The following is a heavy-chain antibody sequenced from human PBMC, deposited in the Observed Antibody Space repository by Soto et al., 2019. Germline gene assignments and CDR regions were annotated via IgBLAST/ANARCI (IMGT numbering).Heavy chain of an antibody. CDR3: ARGCSSASCYYY. D-gene: IGHD2-2*01. CDR1: GFMFSSYT. J-gene: IGHJ4*02. V-gene: IGHV3-21*01. CDR2: VSFRGDI. Sequence: SLSCTASGFMFSSYTMNWVRQAPGKGLEWVSSVSFRGDIYYADSLEGRFTISRDDAKNSLYLQMNSLRAEDTAVYYCARGCSSASCYYYWGQGTLVTVSS.